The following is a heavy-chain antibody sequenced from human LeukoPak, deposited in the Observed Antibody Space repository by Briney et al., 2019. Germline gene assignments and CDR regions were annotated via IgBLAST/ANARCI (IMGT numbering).Heavy chain of an antibody. Sequence: SETLSLTCAVSGGSISSGGYSWSWIRQPPGKGLEWIGYIYHSGSTYYSASLKSRVTISVDRSKNQFSLKLSSVTAADTAVCYCARGFHYDILTGYTRLRSFDYWGQGTLVTVSS. D-gene: IGHD3-9*01. CDR1: GGSISSGGYS. CDR3: ARGFHYDILTGYTRLRSFDY. V-gene: IGHV4-30-2*01. J-gene: IGHJ4*02. CDR2: IYHSGST.